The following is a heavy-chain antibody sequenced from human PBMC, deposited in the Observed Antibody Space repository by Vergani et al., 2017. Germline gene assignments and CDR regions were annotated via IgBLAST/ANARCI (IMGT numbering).Heavy chain of an antibody. CDR3: GRPDNYGDYVPFDY. D-gene: IGHD4-17*01. CDR2: IYYSGST. Sequence: QVQLQESGPGLVKPSETLFLTCTVSGGSISSYYWSWIRQPPGKGLEWIGYIYYSGSTNYNPSLKSRVTISVDTSKNQFSLKLSSVTAADTAVYYCGRPDNYGDYVPFDYWGQGTLVTVSS. V-gene: IGHV4-59*01. CDR1: GGSISSYY. J-gene: IGHJ4*02.